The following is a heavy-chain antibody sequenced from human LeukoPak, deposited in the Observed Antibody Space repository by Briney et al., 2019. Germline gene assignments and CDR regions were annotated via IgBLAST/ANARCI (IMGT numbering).Heavy chain of an antibody. CDR1: GFTFSSYA. Sequence: GGSLRLSCAASGFTFSSYAMSWVRQAPGKGLEWVSAISGSGGSTYYADSVKSRFTISRDNSKNTLYLQMDSLRAEDTAVYYCAKDRVGATTFDYWGQGTLVTVSS. CDR2: ISGSGGST. J-gene: IGHJ4*02. V-gene: IGHV3-23*01. CDR3: AKDRVGATTFDY. D-gene: IGHD1-26*01.